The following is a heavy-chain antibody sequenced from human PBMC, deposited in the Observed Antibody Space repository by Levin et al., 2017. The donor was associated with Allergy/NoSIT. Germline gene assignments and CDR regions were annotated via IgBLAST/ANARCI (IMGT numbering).Heavy chain of an antibody. J-gene: IGHJ4*02. CDR2: ISYDGSNK. D-gene: IGHD6-13*01. CDR1: GFTFSSYG. Sequence: GESLKISCAASGFTFSSYGMHWVRQAPGKGLEWVAVISYDGSNKYYADSVKGRFTISRDNSKNTLYLQMNSLRAEDTAVYYCAKDGWDSSSWYSYFDYWGQGTLVTVSS. V-gene: IGHV3-30*18. CDR3: AKDGWDSSSWYSYFDY.